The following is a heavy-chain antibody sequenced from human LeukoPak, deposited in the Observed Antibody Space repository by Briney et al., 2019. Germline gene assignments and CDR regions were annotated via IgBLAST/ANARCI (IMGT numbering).Heavy chain of an antibody. V-gene: IGHV5-51*01. D-gene: IGHD2-21*02. J-gene: IGHJ4*02. CDR3: ARRRRGVVVTAIYDY. Sequence: GESLKISCKGSGYSFTSYWIGWVRQMPGKGLEWMGIIYPGDSDTRYSPSFQGQVTISADKSISTAYLQWSSLKASDTAMYYCARRRRGVVVTAIYDYWGQGTLVTVSS. CDR1: GYSFTSYW. CDR2: IYPGDSDT.